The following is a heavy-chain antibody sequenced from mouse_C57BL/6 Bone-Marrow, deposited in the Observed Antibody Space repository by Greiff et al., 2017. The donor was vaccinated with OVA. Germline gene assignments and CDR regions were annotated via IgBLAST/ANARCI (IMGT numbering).Heavy chain of an antibody. J-gene: IGHJ3*01. CDR3: ASERLLRLFAY. D-gene: IGHD2-3*01. Sequence: EVKLEESGPGLVKPSQSLSLTCSVTGYSITSGYSWNWIRQFPGNKLEWMCYISYDGSNNYNPSLKNRISITRDTSKNQFFLKLNSVTTEDTATYYCASERLLRLFAYWGQGTLVTVSA. V-gene: IGHV3-6*01. CDR2: ISYDGSN. CDR1: GYSITSGYS.